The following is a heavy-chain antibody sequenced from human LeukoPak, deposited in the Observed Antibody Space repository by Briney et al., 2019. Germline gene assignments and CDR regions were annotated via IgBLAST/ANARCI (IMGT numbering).Heavy chain of an antibody. V-gene: IGHV3-74*01. J-gene: IGHJ1*01. D-gene: IGHD6-19*01. CDR1: GFTFSTYG. CDR3: ARDLFFSDAGYSSGWRAEYFHH. Sequence: PGGSLRLSCAASGFTFSTYGMHWVRQAPGKGLVWVSRINGAGSSTSYADSVKGRFTVSRDNAKNTLNLQMNSLRAEDTAVYYCARDLFFSDAGYSSGWRAEYFHHWGQGTLVTVSS. CDR2: INGAGSST.